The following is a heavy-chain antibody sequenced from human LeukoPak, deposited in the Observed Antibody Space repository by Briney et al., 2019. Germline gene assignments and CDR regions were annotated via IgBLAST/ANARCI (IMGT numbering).Heavy chain of an antibody. Sequence: PGGSLRLSCAASGFTFDDYAMHWVRQAPGKGLEWVSGISWNSGSISYADSVKGRFTISRDNAKNSLYLQMNSLRAEDTALYYCAKDVGATSDDAFDIWGQGTMVTVSS. D-gene: IGHD1-26*01. J-gene: IGHJ3*02. CDR1: GFTFDDYA. CDR3: AKDVGATSDDAFDI. V-gene: IGHV3-9*01. CDR2: ISWNSGSI.